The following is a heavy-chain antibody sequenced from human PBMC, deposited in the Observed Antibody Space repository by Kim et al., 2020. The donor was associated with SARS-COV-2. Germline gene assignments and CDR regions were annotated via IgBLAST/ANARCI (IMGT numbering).Heavy chain of an antibody. J-gene: IGHJ4*02. CDR2: ANT. CDR3: ANLGDLYSY. V-gene: IGHV4-39*01. Sequence: ANTYSNPSLKSRVTISVDTSKNQFSLKLSSVTAADTAVYYCANLGDLYSYWGQGTLVTVSS. D-gene: IGHD2-21*01.